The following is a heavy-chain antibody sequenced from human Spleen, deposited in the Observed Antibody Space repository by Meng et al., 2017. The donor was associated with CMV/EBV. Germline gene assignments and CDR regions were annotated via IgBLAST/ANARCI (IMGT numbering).Heavy chain of an antibody. CDR1: GFTFSSYE. CDR3: AKHRGNNHNYYFYGLDV. CDR2: ISSSGSTI. J-gene: IGHJ6*02. V-gene: IGHV3-48*03. Sequence: GGSLRLSCAASGFTFSSYEMNWVRQAPGKGLEWVSYISSSGSTIYYADSVKGRFTISRDNSKNTLYLQMNSLRAEDTAVYYCAKHRGNNHNYYFYGLDVWGQGTTVTVSS.